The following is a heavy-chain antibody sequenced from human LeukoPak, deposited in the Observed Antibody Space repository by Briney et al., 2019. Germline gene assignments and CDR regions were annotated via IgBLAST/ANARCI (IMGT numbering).Heavy chain of an antibody. CDR2: ITSSSDYI. Sequence: PGGSLRLFCAASGFSFSSYSMSWVRQAPGKGLEWVSLITSSSDYIFYADSVKGRFTISRDNARNSLYLEMNSLRAEDTAVYYCVGSPPFSAFDIWGQGTMVTVSS. CDR3: VGSPPFSAFDI. V-gene: IGHV3-21*06. J-gene: IGHJ3*02. CDR1: GFSFSSYS.